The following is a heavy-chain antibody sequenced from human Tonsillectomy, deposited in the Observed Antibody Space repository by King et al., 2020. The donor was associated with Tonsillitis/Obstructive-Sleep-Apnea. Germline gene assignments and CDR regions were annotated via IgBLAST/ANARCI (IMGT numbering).Heavy chain of an antibody. CDR3: ARDGVYYDILTGYYRWFDP. CDR2: ISGSGGNT. CDR1: GFTFSTYA. J-gene: IGHJ5*02. D-gene: IGHD3-9*01. Sequence: VQLVESGGGLVQPGGSLRLSCAASGFTFSTYAMSWVRQAPEKGLEWVSAISGSGGNTYYADSVKGRFTISRDNSKNAVYLQMNSLRAEDTAVYYCARDGVYYDILTGYYRWFDPWGQGTLVTVSS. V-gene: IGHV3-23*04.